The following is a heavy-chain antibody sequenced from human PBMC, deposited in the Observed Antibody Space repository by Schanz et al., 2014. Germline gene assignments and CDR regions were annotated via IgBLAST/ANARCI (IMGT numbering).Heavy chain of an antibody. CDR2: IRFDGSDK. D-gene: IGHD3-10*01. CDR1: GFTFSNYG. CDR3: AKDQLANYRGSGYNWFDP. Sequence: QVQLVESGGGVVQPGGSLRLSCAASGFTFSNYGMHWVRQAPGKGLEWVTFIRFDGSDKYYADSVKGRFSVSRDNSKNTLYLQMNSLRADDTAVYYCAKDQLANYRGSGYNWFDPWGQGTLVTVSS. V-gene: IGHV3-30*02. J-gene: IGHJ5*02.